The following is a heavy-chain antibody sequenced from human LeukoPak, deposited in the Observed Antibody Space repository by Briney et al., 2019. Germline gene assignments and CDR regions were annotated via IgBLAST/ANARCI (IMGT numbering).Heavy chain of an antibody. D-gene: IGHD2-2*01. CDR2: IYHSGST. CDR3: AREWVVPADNWFDP. J-gene: IGHJ5*02. V-gene: IGHV4-38-2*02. CDR1: GYSISSGYY. Sequence: SETLSLTCAVSGYSISSGYYWGWIRQPPGQGLEWIGSIYHSGSTYYNPSLKSRVTISVDTSKNQFSLKLSSVTAADTAVYYCAREWVVPADNWFDPWGQGTLVTVSS.